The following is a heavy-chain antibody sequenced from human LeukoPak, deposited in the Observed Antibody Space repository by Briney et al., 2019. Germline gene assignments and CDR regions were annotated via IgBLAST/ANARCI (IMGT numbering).Heavy chain of an antibody. D-gene: IGHD1/OR15-1a*01. CDR2: ISRGSRHL. Sequence: GGSLRLSCAASGFTFSDHSMNWVRQAPGKGLEWVSSISRGSRHLYYAGSVKGRFTISRDDAENSLYLQMNSLRADDMAVYYCVRDFMGAGATTAFLHHWGQGTLVSVSS. CDR1: GFTFSDHS. J-gene: IGHJ1*01. CDR3: VRDFMGAGATTAFLHH. V-gene: IGHV3-21*01.